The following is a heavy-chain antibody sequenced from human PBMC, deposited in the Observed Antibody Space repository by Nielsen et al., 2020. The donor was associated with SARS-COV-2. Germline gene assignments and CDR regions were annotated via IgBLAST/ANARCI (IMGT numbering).Heavy chain of an antibody. V-gene: IGHV3-30*18. J-gene: IGHJ6*02. Sequence: GESLKISCAASGFTFSSYGMHWVRQAPGKGLEWVAVISYDGSNKYYADSVKGRFTISRDNSKNTLYLQMNSLRAEDTAVYYCAKHGSSWYYYYYGMDVWGQGTTVTVSS. CDR3: AKHGSSWYYYYYGMDV. CDR1: GFTFSSYG. CDR2: ISYDGSNK. D-gene: IGHD6-13*01.